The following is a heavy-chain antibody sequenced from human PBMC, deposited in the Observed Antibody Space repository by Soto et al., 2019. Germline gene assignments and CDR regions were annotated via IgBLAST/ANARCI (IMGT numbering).Heavy chain of an antibody. Sequence: SETLSLTCTVSGGSISSSGYYWGWIRQPPGKGLEWIASVYYSGSTNYNPSLKSRVTISVGTSKTQFSLKLSSVTAADSAVYFCARHSNDYRKSFAYWGQGSLVTVSS. CDR3: ARHSNDYRKSFAY. D-gene: IGHD5-12*01. V-gene: IGHV4-61*05. J-gene: IGHJ4*02. CDR1: GGSISSSGYY. CDR2: VYYSGST.